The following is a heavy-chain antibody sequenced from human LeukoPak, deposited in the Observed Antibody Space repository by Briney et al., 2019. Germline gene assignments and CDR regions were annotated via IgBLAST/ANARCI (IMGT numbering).Heavy chain of an antibody. D-gene: IGHD3-22*01. CDR3: ARDLDYDSSGYYLRVSFYYYYGMDV. CDR2: ISGSGGST. V-gene: IGHV3-23*01. J-gene: IGHJ6*02. CDR1: GFTFSSYA. Sequence: GGSLRLSCAASGFTFSSYAMSWVRQAPGKGLEWVSAISGSGGSTYYADSVKGRFTISRDNSKNTLYLQMNSLRAEDTAVYYCARDLDYDSSGYYLRVSFYYYYGMDVWGQGTTVTVSS.